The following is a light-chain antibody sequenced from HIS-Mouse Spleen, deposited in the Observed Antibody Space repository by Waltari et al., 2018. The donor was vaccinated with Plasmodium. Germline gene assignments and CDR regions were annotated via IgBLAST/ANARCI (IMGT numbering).Light chain of an antibody. V-gene: IGKV1-5*03. J-gene: IGKJ1*01. CDR1: QSISSW. CDR3: EQYNSDSWT. Sequence: DIQMTQSPSTLSASVGDRVTITCRASQSISSWLAWYQQKPGEAPNLLIYKASSVESGVPSRFRGSGSGAEFTLTISSLQPDDFATYYCEQYNSDSWTFGQGTKVEIK. CDR2: KAS.